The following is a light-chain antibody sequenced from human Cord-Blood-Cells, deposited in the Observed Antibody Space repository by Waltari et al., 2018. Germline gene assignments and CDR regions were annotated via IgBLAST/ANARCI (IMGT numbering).Light chain of an antibody. J-gene: IGLJ2*01. CDR3: AAWDDSLNGVV. CDR2: SNN. V-gene: IGLV1-44*01. CDR1: RSNIGSNT. Sequence: QSVLTQSPSASGTPGQRVTISCSGSRSNIGSNTVNWYQQLPGTAPKRLIYSNNQRPSGVPDRFSGSKSGTSASLAISGLQSEDEADYYWAAWDDSLNGVVFGGGTKLTVL.